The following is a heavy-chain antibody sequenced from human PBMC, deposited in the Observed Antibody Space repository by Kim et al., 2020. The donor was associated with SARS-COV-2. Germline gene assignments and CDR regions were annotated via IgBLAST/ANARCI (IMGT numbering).Heavy chain of an antibody. V-gene: IGHV3-66*01. J-gene: IGHJ1*01. Sequence: EPGKGRSTISRDNSKETLYLQMNRLRAEETAVYYCARGANRYFQHWGQGTLVTVSS. CDR3: ARGANRYFQH.